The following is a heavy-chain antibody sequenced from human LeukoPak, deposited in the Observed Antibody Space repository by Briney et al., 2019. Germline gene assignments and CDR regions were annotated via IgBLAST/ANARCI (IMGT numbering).Heavy chain of an antibody. J-gene: IGHJ4*02. CDR1: GFTFNNYN. CDR2: ISSTISYI. Sequence: PGGSLRLSCAASGFTFNNYNMNWVRQAPGKGLEWVSSISSTISYIYYADSVKGRFTISRDNAKNSLYLQMNSLRAEDTAVYYCARGPTSAVTTLFDYWGQGTLVTVSS. CDR3: ARGPTSAVTTLFDY. D-gene: IGHD4-17*01. V-gene: IGHV3-21*01.